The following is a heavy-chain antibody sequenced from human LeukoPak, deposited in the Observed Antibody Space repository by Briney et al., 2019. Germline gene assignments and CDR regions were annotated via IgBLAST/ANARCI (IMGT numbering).Heavy chain of an antibody. V-gene: IGHV3-30*03. CDR1: GFTFSSYG. Sequence: GRSLRLSCAASGFTFSSYGMHWVRQAPGKGLEWVAVISYDGSNKYYADSVKGRFTISRDNAKNTLYLQMNSLRAEDTAVYYCAREGGLAGYSSSWHDAFDIWGQGTMVTVSS. CDR2: ISYDGSNK. CDR3: AREGGLAGYSSSWHDAFDI. D-gene: IGHD6-13*01. J-gene: IGHJ3*02.